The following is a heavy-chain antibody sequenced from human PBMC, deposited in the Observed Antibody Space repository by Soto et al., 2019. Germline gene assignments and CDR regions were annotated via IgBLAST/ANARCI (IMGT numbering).Heavy chain of an antibody. J-gene: IGHJ5*02. CDR3: AIFPVEAYLRYWFYP. V-gene: IGHV4-61*01. Sequence: EPLSLTCTVSGAYVTSGNYFWTWIRQPPGKGLEWVGHIYYSGTTNYGPSPKSRDTISLSTPNNQFSLKVTSVTAADTAVYYSAIFPVEAYLRYWFYPGG. CDR1: GAYVTSGNYF. CDR2: IYYSGTT. D-gene: IGHD3-16*01.